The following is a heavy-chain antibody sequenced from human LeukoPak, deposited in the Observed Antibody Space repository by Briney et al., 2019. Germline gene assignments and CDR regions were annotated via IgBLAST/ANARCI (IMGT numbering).Heavy chain of an antibody. V-gene: IGHV4-38-2*01. CDR2: ISHIGST. CDR1: GYSINNGYN. Sequence: SETLSLTCGVSGYSINNGYNWGWVRQSPGKGLEYIGSISHIGSTYYNPSLESRVTISLDTSKNQFSLELSSVTAADTAVYYCARTYINFNIYFDPWGQGTLVTVSS. D-gene: IGHD4-11*01. CDR3: ARTYINFNIYFDP. J-gene: IGHJ5*02.